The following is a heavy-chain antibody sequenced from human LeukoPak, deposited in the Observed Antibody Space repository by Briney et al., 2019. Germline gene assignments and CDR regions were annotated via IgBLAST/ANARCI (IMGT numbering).Heavy chain of an antibody. Sequence: AGGSLRLSCAASGFTFSSYSMNWVRQAPGKGLEWVSSISSSSSYIYYADSVKGRFTISRDNAKNSLYLQMNSLRAEDTAVYYCARSGKWELVYWGQGTLVTVSS. J-gene: IGHJ4*02. CDR3: ARSGKWELVY. CDR2: ISSSSSYI. V-gene: IGHV3-21*01. CDR1: GFTFSSYS. D-gene: IGHD1-26*01.